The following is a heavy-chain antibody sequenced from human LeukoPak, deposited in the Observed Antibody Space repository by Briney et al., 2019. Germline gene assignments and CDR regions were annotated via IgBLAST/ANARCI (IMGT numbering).Heavy chain of an antibody. D-gene: IGHD6-25*01. J-gene: IGHJ6*03. CDR3: AKGLRGGFYYMDV. CDR2: ISGSGSIT. V-gene: IGHV3-23*01. CDR1: GFTFSGYG. Sequence: GGSLRLSCEGSGFTFSGYGMSWARQAPGQGLEWVASISGSGSITNYADSVKGRFTISRDNSGNTAYLQMNSLRVEDTAVYYCAKGLRGGFYYMDVWAKGTTVTVSS.